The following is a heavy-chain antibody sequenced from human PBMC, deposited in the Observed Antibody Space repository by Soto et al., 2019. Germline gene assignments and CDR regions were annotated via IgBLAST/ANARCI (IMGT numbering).Heavy chain of an antibody. Sequence: GGSLRLSCAASGFTFSSYSMNWVRQAPGKGLEWVSSISSSSSYIYYADAVKGRFTISRDNAKNSLYLQMNSLRAEDTAVYCGARDLGGLRGTCFDYWGQGTLVTVSS. CDR1: GFTFSSYS. J-gene: IGHJ4*02. D-gene: IGHD5-12*01. CDR3: ARDLGGLRGTCFDY. CDR2: ISSSSSYI. V-gene: IGHV3-21*01.